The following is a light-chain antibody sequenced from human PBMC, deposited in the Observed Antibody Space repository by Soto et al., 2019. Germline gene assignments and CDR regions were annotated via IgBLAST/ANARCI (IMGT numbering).Light chain of an antibody. V-gene: IGKV3-20*01. CDR1: QSVSSSY. CDR3: QQYGSSYT. Sequence: EIVLTQSPGTLSLSPGERATLSCRASQSVSSSYLAWYQQKPGHAPRLLIYGASSMATGIPDMFSGSGSGTDFTLTISRLEPEDFAVYYCQQYGSSYTFGQGTKLEIK. J-gene: IGKJ2*01. CDR2: GAS.